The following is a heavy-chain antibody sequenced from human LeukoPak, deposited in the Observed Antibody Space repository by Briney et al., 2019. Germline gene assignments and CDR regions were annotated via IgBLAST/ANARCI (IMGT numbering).Heavy chain of an antibody. CDR2: ISYDGSNK. D-gene: IGHD6-13*01. CDR1: GFTFSSYA. V-gene: IGHV3-30*04. CDR3: ASPPPGIAAAGSFFEYYYYGMDV. Sequence: GGSLRLSCAASGFTFSSYAMHWVRQAPGKGLEWVAVISYDGSNKYYADSVKGRFTISRDNSKNTLYLQMNSLRAEDTAVYYCASPPPGIAAAGSFFEYYYYGMDVWGQGTTVTVSS. J-gene: IGHJ6*02.